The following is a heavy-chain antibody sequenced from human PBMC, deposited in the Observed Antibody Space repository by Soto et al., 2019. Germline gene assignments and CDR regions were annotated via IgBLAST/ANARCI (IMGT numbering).Heavy chain of an antibody. CDR1: GGSISSGDYY. D-gene: IGHD3-10*01. J-gene: IGHJ5*02. Sequence: ASETLSLTCTVSGGSISSGDYYWSWIRQPPGKGLEWIGYIYYSGSTYYNPSLKSRVTISVDTSKNQFSLKLSSVTAADTAVYYCARDYYGSGSYPGWFDPWGQGTPVTSPQ. CDR3: ARDYYGSGSYPGWFDP. CDR2: IYYSGST. V-gene: IGHV4-30-4*01.